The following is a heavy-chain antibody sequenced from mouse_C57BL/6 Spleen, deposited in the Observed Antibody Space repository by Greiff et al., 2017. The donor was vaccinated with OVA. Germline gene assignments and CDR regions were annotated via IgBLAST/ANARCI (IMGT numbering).Heavy chain of an antibody. J-gene: IGHJ4*01. V-gene: IGHV5-6*01. CDR1: GFTFSSYG. D-gene: IGHD1-2*01. CDR3: ARQLLRPYYAMDY. CDR2: ISSGGSYT. Sequence: EVQLVESGGDLVKPGGSLKLSCAASGFTFSSYGMSWVRQTPDKRLEWVATISSGGSYTYYPDSVKGRFTISRDNAKNTLYLQMSSLKSEDTAMYYCARQLLRPYYAMDYWGQGTSVTVSS.